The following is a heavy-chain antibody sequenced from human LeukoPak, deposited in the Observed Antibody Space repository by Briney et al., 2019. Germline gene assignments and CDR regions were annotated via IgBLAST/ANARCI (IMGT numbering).Heavy chain of an antibody. V-gene: IGHV3-33*06. J-gene: IGHJ6*03. CDR1: GFIFGSFG. CDR2: IWYDGTNR. Sequence: GGSLRLSCAASGFIFGSFGMHWVRQAPGMGLEFVAGIWYDGTNRYYADSLKGRFTISRDNSKDTLFLQVSSLRAEDSAVYYCAKSPNIGNYYYYMDVWGKGTTVTVSS. CDR3: AKSPNIGNYYYYMDV. D-gene: IGHD2/OR15-2a*01.